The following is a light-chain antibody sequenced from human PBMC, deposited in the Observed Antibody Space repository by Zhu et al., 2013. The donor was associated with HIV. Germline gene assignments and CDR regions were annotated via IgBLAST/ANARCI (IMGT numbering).Light chain of an antibody. Sequence: QSVLTQPPSVSAAAGQKVSIACSGTTSNIGDNLVSWYQQFPGTAPKLVIYDDNRRYSGIPERFSASKSGTSATLDITGLQTGDEADYYCGTWDNSLSTGVFGGGTKLTVL. J-gene: IGLJ2*01. V-gene: IGLV1-51*01. CDR1: TSNIGDNL. CDR3: GTWDNSLSTGV. CDR2: DDN.